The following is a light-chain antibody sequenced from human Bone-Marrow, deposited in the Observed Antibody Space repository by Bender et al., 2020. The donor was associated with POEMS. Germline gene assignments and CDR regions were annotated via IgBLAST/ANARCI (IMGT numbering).Light chain of an antibody. CDR2: DVD. CDR3: CSYAGSFTYV. V-gene: IGLV2-14*03. Sequence: QSALTQPASVSGSPGQSITISCTGTSSDIGDYGFVSWYQQHPDKVPRVIIHDVDSRPSGVSDRFSGSKSGNTASLTIAGLQADDEADYYCCSYAGSFTYVFGSGTGVTVL. CDR1: SSDIGDYGF. J-gene: IGLJ1*01.